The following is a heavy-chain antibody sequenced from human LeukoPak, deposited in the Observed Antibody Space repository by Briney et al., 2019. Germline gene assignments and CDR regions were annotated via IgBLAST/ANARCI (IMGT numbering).Heavy chain of an antibody. CDR3: ARVGYVWGSYRFDY. J-gene: IGHJ4*02. CDR2: IYYSGST. V-gene: IGHV4-59*01. Sequence: SETLSLTCTVSGGSISSYYWSWIRQPPGKGLEWIGYIYYSGSTNYNPSLKSRVTISVDTSKNQFSLKLSSVTAADTAVYYCARVGYVWGSYRFDYWGQGTLVTVSS. D-gene: IGHD3-16*02. CDR1: GGSISSYY.